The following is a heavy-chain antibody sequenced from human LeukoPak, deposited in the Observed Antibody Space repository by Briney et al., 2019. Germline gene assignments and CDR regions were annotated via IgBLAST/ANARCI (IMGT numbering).Heavy chain of an antibody. Sequence: GGSLRLSCATSGFIFSDYYMTWIRQAPGRGLEWVAYINSGGGPIYYAVSVRGRFTISRDNAKNSLYLQMNSLRAEDTAVYYCARRLDFGDYGFGLDFWGQGSQVTVSS. J-gene: IGHJ4*02. CDR1: GFIFSDYY. CDR3: ARRLDFGDYGFGLDF. D-gene: IGHD4-17*01. CDR2: INSGGGPI. V-gene: IGHV3-11*01.